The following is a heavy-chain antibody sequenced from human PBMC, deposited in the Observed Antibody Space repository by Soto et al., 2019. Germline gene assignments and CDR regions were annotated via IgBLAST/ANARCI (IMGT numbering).Heavy chain of an antibody. CDR2: ISAYNGNT. CDR1: GYTFTSYG. Sequence: QVQLVQSGAEVKKPGASVKVSCKASGYTFTSYGISWVRQAPGQGLEWLGWISAYNGNTNYAQKLQGRVTMTTDTSTCTAEMELRSLRSDDTAVYYCARSFVGATMVGGGGDFDYWGQGTLVTVSS. CDR3: ARSFVGATMVGGGGDFDY. D-gene: IGHD5-12*01. V-gene: IGHV1-18*04. J-gene: IGHJ4*02.